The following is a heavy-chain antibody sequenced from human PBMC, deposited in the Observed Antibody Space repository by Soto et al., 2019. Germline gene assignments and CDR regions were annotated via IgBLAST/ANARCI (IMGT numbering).Heavy chain of an antibody. D-gene: IGHD3-3*01. Sequence: TVKVSCKASGGPFSSYAISWVRQAPGQGLEWMGGIIPIFGTANYAQKFQGRVTITADKSTSTAYMELSSLRSEDTAVYYCAREGETYYDFWSGYWDYYYYYGMDVWGQGTTVTVSS. V-gene: IGHV1-69*06. CDR3: AREGETYYDFWSGYWDYYYYYGMDV. J-gene: IGHJ6*02. CDR2: IIPIFGTA. CDR1: GGPFSSYA.